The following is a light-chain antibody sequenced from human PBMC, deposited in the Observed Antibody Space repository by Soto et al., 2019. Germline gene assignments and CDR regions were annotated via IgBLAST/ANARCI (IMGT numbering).Light chain of an antibody. CDR3: QQYGSSPWT. CDR1: QSVSSNY. CDR2: GAS. Sequence: TLSLSPGERATLSCRASQSVSSNYLAWYQQKPGQAPRPLIYGASSRATGIPDRFSGSGAGTDFTLTISRLESEDSAVYYCQQYGSSPWTFGQGTKVDIK. V-gene: IGKV3-20*01. J-gene: IGKJ1*01.